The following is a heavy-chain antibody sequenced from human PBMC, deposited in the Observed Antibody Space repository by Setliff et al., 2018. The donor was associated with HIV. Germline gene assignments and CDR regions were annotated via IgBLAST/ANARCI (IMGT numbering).Heavy chain of an antibody. CDR1: GFSLSTSGVG. J-gene: IGHJ6*03. CDR3: ARLRWFGEPSAYMDV. Sequence: SGPTLVNPTQTLTLTCTFSGFSLSTSGVGVGWIRQPPGKALEWLARIDWDDDKYYITSLKTRLTISTDTSKNQVVLRMSNMDPVDTATYYCARLRWFGEPSAYMDVWGKGTTVTVSS. V-gene: IGHV2-70*12. CDR2: IDWDDDK. D-gene: IGHD3-10*01.